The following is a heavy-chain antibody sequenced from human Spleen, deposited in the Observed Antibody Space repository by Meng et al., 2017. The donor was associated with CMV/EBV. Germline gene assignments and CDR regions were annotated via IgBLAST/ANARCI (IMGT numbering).Heavy chain of an antibody. J-gene: IGHJ5*02. CDR1: GYTFTSYH. CDR2: IIPILGIA. Sequence: SVKVSCKASGYTFTSYHIHWVRQAPGQGLEWMGGIIPILGIANYAQKFQGRVTITADKSTSTAYMELSSLRSEDTAVYYCVRSGYCSSTDCYEGYNWFDPWGQGTLVTVSS. CDR3: VRSGYCSSTDCYEGYNWFDP. V-gene: IGHV1-69*10. D-gene: IGHD2-2*03.